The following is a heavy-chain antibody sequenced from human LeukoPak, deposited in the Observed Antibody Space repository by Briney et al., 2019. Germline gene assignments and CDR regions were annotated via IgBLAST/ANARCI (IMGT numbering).Heavy chain of an antibody. CDR2: ISSGSNTI. Sequence: GGSLRLSCAASGFIFSTYSMNWVCQAPGKGLEWVSYISSGSNTIYYADSVKGRFTISRDNAKNSLYLQMNSLRAEDTAVYYCARDRRRDGYKDPFDYWGQGTLVTVSS. V-gene: IGHV3-48*04. D-gene: IGHD5-24*01. CDR1: GFIFSTYS. J-gene: IGHJ4*02. CDR3: ARDRRRDGYKDPFDY.